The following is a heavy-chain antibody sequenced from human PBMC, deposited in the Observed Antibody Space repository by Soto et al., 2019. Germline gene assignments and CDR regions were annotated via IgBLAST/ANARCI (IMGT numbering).Heavy chain of an antibody. D-gene: IGHD4-17*01. CDR3: ARPDFGDYWYFDL. V-gene: IGHV1-69*08. Sequence: QDQLVQSGAEVKKHGSSVKVSCKAFGGPFSSHTFSWVRQAPGQGLEWMGRIIPALGTTTNAQKFQGRVTVTAVESVTTVYMALKSLRTLDSAVYYCARPDFGDYWYFDLWVRGTLVTVSS. CDR2: IIPALGTT. CDR1: GGPFSSHT. J-gene: IGHJ2*01.